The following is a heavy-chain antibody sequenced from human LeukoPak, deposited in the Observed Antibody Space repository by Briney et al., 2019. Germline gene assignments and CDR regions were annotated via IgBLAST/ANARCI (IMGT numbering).Heavy chain of an antibody. J-gene: IGHJ5*02. D-gene: IGHD6-6*01. CDR2: INPNSGGT. CDR1: GYTFTGYY. Sequence: ASVKVSCKASGYTFTGYYMHWVRQAPGQGLEWMGWINPNSGGTNYAQKFQGRVTMTRDTSISTAYMELSRLRSDDTAVYYCARVPQYSSSSRWFDPWGQGTLVTVSS. V-gene: IGHV1-2*02. CDR3: ARVPQYSSSSRWFDP.